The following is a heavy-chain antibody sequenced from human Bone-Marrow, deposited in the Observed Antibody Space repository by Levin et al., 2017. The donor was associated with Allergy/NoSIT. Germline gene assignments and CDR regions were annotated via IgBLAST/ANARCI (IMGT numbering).Heavy chain of an antibody. CDR1: GYTFSDFY. CDR2: INPSSDGT. J-gene: IGHJ4*02. Sequence: ASVKVSCKTSGYTFSDFYIYWVRQAPGHGLEWMGWINPSSDGTNYVQKFEGRVTMTTDTSISTVYMELSRLRSDDTAVYYCARGRGVINLGIFGHWGQGTPLIVSS. V-gene: IGHV1-2*02. D-gene: IGHD3/OR15-3a*01. CDR3: ARGRGVINLGIFGH.